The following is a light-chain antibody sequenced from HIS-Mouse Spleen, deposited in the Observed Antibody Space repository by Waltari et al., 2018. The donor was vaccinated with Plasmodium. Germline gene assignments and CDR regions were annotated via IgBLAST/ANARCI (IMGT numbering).Light chain of an antibody. CDR2: DDS. CDR1: TIGSKS. J-gene: IGLJ2*01. Sequence: SSVLTQPPSVSVAPGRTARINWGGNTIGSKSVHWYQQKPGQAHVLVVYDDSDRPPGIPERFSGSNSGNTATLTISRVEAGDEADYYCQVWDSSSDHVVFGGGTKLTVL. V-gene: IGLV3-21*03. CDR3: QVWDSSSDHVV.